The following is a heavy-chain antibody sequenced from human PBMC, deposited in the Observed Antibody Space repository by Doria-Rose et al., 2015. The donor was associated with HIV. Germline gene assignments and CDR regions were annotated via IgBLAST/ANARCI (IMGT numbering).Heavy chain of an antibody. CDR3: ARIKSSRWYHKYYFDF. V-gene: IGHV2-26*01. CDR2: ILSDDER. CDR1: GVSLSSPGMG. Sequence: QESGPVLVKSTETLTLTCAVSGVSLSSPGMGVSWIRQPPGKALEWLANILSDDERSYKTSLKSRLTISRGTSKSQVVLTMTDMDPVDTATYYCARIKSSRWYHKYYFDFWGQGTLVIVSA. J-gene: IGHJ4*02. D-gene: IGHD6-13*01.